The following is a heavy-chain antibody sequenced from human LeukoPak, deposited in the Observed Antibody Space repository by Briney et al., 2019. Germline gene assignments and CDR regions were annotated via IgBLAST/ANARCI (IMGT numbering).Heavy chain of an antibody. CDR2: ISYDGSNK. J-gene: IGHJ4*02. CDR1: GFTFSSYG. Sequence: AGGSLRLSCAASGFTFSSYGMHWVRQAPGKGLEWVAVISYDGSNKYYADSVKGRFTISRDNSKNTLYLQMNSLRAEDTAVYYCARDLNVVAIDYWGQGTLVTVSS. CDR3: ARDLNVVAIDY. V-gene: IGHV3-30*03. D-gene: IGHD2-15*01.